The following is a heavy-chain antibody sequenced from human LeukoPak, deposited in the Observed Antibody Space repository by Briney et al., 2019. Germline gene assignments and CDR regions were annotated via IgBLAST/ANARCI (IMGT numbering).Heavy chain of an antibody. CDR1: GYTFTSYG. D-gene: IGHD6-6*01. CDR3: AIVRSSGAFDI. V-gene: IGHV1-18*04. Sequence: GASVKVSCKASGYTFTSYGISWVRQAPGQGLEWMGWISAYNGNTDYAQKLQGRVTTTTDTSTSTAYMELRSLRSDDTAVYYCAIVRSSGAFDIWGQGTMVTVSS. J-gene: IGHJ3*02. CDR2: ISAYNGNT.